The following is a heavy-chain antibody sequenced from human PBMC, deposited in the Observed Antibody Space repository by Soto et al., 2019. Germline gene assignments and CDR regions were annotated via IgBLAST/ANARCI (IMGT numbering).Heavy chain of an antibody. V-gene: IGHV4-59*08. D-gene: IGHD6-6*01. Sequence: SETLSLTCTVSGGYIRSYDWSWIRQPPGKGLEWIGYIYYSGSTNYNPSLKSRVTISVDTSKNQFSLKLSSVTAADTAVYYCARWGTTSSSGRWFDPWGQGTLVTVSS. CDR1: GGYIRSYD. CDR2: IYYSGST. CDR3: ARWGTTSSSGRWFDP. J-gene: IGHJ5*02.